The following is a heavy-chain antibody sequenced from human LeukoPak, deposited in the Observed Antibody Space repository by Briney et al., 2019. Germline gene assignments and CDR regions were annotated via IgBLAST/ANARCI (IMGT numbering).Heavy chain of an antibody. CDR2: IYSDGSST. CDR3: ARALDGSGSRSLDY. CDR1: GFTFSSYW. D-gene: IGHD3-10*01. Sequence: GGSLRLSCAASGFTFSSYWMHWVRQAPGKGLVWVSRIYSDGSSTNYADSVKGRFTISRDNSKNTLYLQMNSLRAEDTAVYYCARALDGSGSRSLDYWGQGTLVTVSS. V-gene: IGHV3-74*01. J-gene: IGHJ4*02.